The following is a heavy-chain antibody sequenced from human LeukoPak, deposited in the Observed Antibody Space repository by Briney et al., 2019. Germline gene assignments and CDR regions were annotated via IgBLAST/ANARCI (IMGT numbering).Heavy chain of an antibody. CDR2: IYYSGST. J-gene: IGHJ5*02. V-gene: IGHV4-39*07. D-gene: IGHD6-19*01. CDR3: ARAARGWYYWFDP. Sequence: PSETLSLTCSVSGDSISTSSYYWGWIRQPPGKGLEWIGTIYYSGSTYYNPSLTSRVTISVDTSKNQFSLKLSSVTAADTAVYYCARAARGWYYWFDPWGQGTLVTVSS. CDR1: GDSISTSSYY.